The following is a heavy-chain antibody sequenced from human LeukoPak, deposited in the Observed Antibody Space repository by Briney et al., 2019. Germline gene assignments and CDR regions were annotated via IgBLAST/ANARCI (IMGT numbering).Heavy chain of an antibody. V-gene: IGHV4-34*01. CDR2: INHSGST. CDR3: ATIQRDHAFDI. D-gene: IGHD6-25*01. J-gene: IGHJ3*02. Sequence: SETLSLTCAVYGGSFSGYYWSWIRQPPGKGLEWIGEINHSGSTNYNPSLKSRVTISVDTSKNQFSLKLSSVTAADTAVYYCATIQRDHAFDIWGQGTMVTVSS. CDR1: GGSFSGYY.